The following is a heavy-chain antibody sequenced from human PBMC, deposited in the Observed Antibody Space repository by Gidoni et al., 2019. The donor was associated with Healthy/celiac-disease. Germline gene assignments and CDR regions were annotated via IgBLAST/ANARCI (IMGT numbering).Heavy chain of an antibody. V-gene: IGHV1-69*01. Sequence: QVQLVQSGAEVKKPGSSVKVSCKASGGTFSSYAISWVRQAPGQGLEWMGGIIPIFGTANYAQKFQGRVTITADESTSTAYMELSSLRSEDTAVYYCARSYSSGWYGNYGMDVWGQGTTVTVSS. CDR1: GGTFSSYA. CDR3: ARSYSSGWYGNYGMDV. J-gene: IGHJ6*02. D-gene: IGHD6-19*01. CDR2: IIPIFGTA.